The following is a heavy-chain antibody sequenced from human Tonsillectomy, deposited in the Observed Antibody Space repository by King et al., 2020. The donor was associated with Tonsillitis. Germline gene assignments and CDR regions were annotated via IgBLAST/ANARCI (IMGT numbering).Heavy chain of an antibody. CDR1: GFPFSCSG. D-gene: IGHD3-22*01. CDR3: ARGYYDSSGYYSSYFDY. J-gene: IGHJ4*02. Sequence: VQLVGSGGGVVQPGRSLRLSCSASGFPFSCSGMHRVRPAPGKGLGGVGVLWFDGSNKNYSDSVKGRFTNSRENSKNTLYLQMSSLRAEDTAVYYCARGYYDSSGYYSSYFDYWGQGTLVTVSS. V-gene: IGHV3-33*08. CDR2: LWFDGSNK.